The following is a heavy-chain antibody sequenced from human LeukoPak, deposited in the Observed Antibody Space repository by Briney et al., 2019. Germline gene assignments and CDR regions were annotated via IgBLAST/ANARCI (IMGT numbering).Heavy chain of an antibody. J-gene: IGHJ4*02. CDR3: AKELWFGELLTYFDY. CDR2: ISYDGSNK. V-gene: IGHV3-30*18. D-gene: IGHD3-10*01. CDR1: GFTFSSYG. Sequence: GGSLRLSCAASGFTFSSYGMHWVRQAPGKGLEWVAVISYDGSNKYYADSVKGRFTISRDNFKNTLYLQMNSLRAEDTAVYYCAKELWFGELLTYFDYWGQGTLVTVSS.